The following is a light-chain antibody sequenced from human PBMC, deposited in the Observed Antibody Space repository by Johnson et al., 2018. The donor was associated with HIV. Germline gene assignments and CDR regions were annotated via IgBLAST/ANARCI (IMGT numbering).Light chain of an antibody. CDR3: GTWDSSLTSYV. CDR2: DNN. V-gene: IGLV1-51*01. CDR1: SSNVGSSF. Sequence: VLTQPPSVSAAPGQTVTISCSGSSSNVGSSFVSWYRQVPGTAPKLLIYDNNKRPSGIPGRFSGSKSCPSATLGITGLQTGDEADYYCGTWDSSLTSYVFGAGTKVTVL. J-gene: IGLJ1*01.